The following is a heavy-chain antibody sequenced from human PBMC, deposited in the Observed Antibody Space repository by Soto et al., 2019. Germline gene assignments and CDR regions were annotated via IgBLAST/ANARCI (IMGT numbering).Heavy chain of an antibody. CDR2: IGGTDGDSDGVP. J-gene: IGHJ3*01. Sequence: VQLLESGGDLVQPGGSLRLSCVASGFILNNYAMSWVRQAPGKGLEWVSTIGGTDGDSDGVPWYEDSVKGRFTISRDSSANTLFLHMDNYGVKRGRNWGAFDFWGQGTKVVVSS. D-gene: IGHD7-27*01. V-gene: IGHV3-23*01. CDR1: GFILNNYA. CDR3: FDF.